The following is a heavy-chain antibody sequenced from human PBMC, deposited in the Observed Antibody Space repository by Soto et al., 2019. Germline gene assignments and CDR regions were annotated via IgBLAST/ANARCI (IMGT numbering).Heavy chain of an antibody. J-gene: IGHJ6*03. CDR2: ISSSSSTI. CDR3: ARYGGTWLRDNYYYYMDV. V-gene: IGHV3-48*01. Sequence: GGSLRLSCAASGFTFSSYSMNWVRQAPGKGLEWVSYISSSSSTIYYADSVKGRFTISRDNAKNSLYLQMNSLRAEDTAVYYCARYGGTWLRDNYYYYMDVWGKGTTVTVSS. D-gene: IGHD5-12*01. CDR1: GFTFSSYS.